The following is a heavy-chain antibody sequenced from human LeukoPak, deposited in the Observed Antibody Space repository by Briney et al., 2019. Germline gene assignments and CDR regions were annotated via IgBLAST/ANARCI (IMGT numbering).Heavy chain of an antibody. V-gene: IGHV4-59*01. CDR3: ARNDFWNGYWDGWNY. CDR2: IYSSGST. D-gene: IGHD3-3*01. Sequence: SETLSLTCTVSGGSFSNYYWNWIRQPPGKALEWLGYIYSSGSTKYSPSLKSRVSTSVDTSKNQFSLKLSSVTAADTAVYFCARNDFWNGYWDGWNYWRQGTLVTVSS. J-gene: IGHJ4*02. CDR1: GGSFSNYY.